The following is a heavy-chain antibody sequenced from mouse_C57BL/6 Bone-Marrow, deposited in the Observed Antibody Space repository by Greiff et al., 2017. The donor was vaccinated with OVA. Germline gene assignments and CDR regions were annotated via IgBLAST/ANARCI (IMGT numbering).Heavy chain of an antibody. D-gene: IGHD2-3*01. CDR3: ARGDDYWYFDV. Sequence: VKVVESGAELVRPGTSVKVSCKASGYAFTNYLIEWVKQRPGQGLEWIGVINPGSGGTNYNEKFKGKATLTADKSSSTAYMQLSSLTSEDSAVYFCARGDDYWYFDVWGTGTTVTVSS. CDR2: INPGSGGT. CDR1: GYAFTNYL. V-gene: IGHV1-54*01. J-gene: IGHJ1*03.